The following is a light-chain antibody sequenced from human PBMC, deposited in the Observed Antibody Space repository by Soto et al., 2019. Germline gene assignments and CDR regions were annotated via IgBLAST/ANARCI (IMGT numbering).Light chain of an antibody. CDR3: LQRGNWPWT. V-gene: IGKV3-11*01. CDR2: EAS. Sequence: EIVLTQSPATLSLSPGERATLSCRASQGVSSYLAWYQQKPGQAPSLLIYEASSRATGIPARFSGSGSGTDFTLTISSLEHDDFAVYYCLQRGNWPWTFGQGTKVEIK. J-gene: IGKJ1*01. CDR1: QGVSSY.